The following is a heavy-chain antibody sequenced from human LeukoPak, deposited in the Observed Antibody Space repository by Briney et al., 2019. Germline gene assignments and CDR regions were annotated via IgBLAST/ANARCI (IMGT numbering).Heavy chain of an antibody. CDR1: GGSISSYY. D-gene: IGHD3-3*01. Sequence: PSETLSLTCTVSGGSISSYYWSWIRQPPGKGLEWIGYIYYSGSTNYNPSLKSRVTISVDTSKNQFSLKLSSVAAADTAVYYCARGMAHDFWSGYCLDYWGQGTLVTVSS. J-gene: IGHJ4*02. CDR3: ARGMAHDFWSGYCLDY. CDR2: IYYSGST. V-gene: IGHV4-59*12.